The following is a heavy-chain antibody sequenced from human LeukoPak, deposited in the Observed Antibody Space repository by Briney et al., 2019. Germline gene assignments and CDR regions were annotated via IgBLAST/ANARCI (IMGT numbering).Heavy chain of an antibody. Sequence: GGSLRLSCAASGFTFSSYSMNWIRQAPGKGLEWVSSISSSTSYIYYADSVKGRFTISKDNAKNSLYLQMNSLRAEDRAVYYCARAGGSTVSHSDYWGKGTLVNVYS. V-gene: IGHV3-21*01. CDR1: GFTFSSYS. D-gene: IGHD4-17*01. J-gene: IGHJ4*02. CDR2: ISSSTSYI. CDR3: ARAGGSTVSHSDY.